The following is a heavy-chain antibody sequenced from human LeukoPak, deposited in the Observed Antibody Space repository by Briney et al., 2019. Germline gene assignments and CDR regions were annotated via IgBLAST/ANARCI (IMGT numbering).Heavy chain of an antibody. CDR2: IYYSGST. CDR1: GGSISSYY. Sequence: PSETLSLTCTVSGGSISSYYWSWIRQPPGKGLEWIGYIYYSGSTNYNPSLKSRVTISVDTSKNQFSLKLSSVTAADTAVYYCARRDARGYNLAYFDYWGQGTLVTVSS. CDR3: ARRDARGYNLAYFDY. D-gene: IGHD5-24*01. V-gene: IGHV4-59*08. J-gene: IGHJ4*02.